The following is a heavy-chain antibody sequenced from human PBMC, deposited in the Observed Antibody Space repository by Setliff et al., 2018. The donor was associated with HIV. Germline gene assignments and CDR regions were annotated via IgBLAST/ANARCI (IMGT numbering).Heavy chain of an antibody. Sequence: ASVKVSCKASGHTFANSYLHWVRQGPGQGLEWMGIMNPNDGGTQYAQNFRGRVSMTRDTSTTTVYMESYSLRSEDTAVYYCARRGVPQQIDLDSWGHGTLVTVS. V-gene: IGHV1-46*01. CDR2: MNPNDGGT. CDR1: GHTFANSY. CDR3: ARRGVPQQIDLDS. J-gene: IGHJ5*01. D-gene: IGHD3-10*01.